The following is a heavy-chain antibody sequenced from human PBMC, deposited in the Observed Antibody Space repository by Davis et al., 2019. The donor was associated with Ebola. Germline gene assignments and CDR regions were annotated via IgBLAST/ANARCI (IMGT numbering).Heavy chain of an antibody. V-gene: IGHV3-9*01. J-gene: IGHJ4*02. CDR2: VSWNSGRI. D-gene: IGHD4-17*01. CDR1: GFTFEDNA. CDR3: SRGGAVKFDY. Sequence: SLKISCAASGFTFEDNAMHWVRQAPGKGLEWVSGVSWNSGRIGYVDSVKGRFTISRDNAKNSLYLQMNSLRDEDTALYYCSRGGAVKFDYWGQGTLVTVSS.